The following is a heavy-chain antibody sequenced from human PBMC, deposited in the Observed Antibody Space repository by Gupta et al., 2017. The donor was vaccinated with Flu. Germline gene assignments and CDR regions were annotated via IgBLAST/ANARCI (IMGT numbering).Heavy chain of an antibody. CDR1: GYTFTRFD. Sequence: QVQLVQSGAEVKKPGASVKVSYKASGYTFTRFDINWVRQATGQGLEWLGWMTPDNGITKYAQKFQGRVTMTRNASIGTAYMELSSLRSEDTAVYYCARGVGAVGDFWGQGTLVTVSS. D-gene: IGHD6-19*01. V-gene: IGHV1-8*01. CDR2: MTPDNGIT. J-gene: IGHJ4*02. CDR3: ARGVGAVGDF.